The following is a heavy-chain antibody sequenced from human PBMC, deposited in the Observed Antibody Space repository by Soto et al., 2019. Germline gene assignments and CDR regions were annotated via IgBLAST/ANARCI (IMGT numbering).Heavy chain of an antibody. J-gene: IGHJ4*02. CDR1: GGTFSSYT. CDR2: IIPILGIA. Sequence: SVKVSCKASGGTFSSYTISWVRQAPGQGLEWMGRIIPILGIANYAQKFQGRVTITADKSTSTAYMELSSLRSEDTAVYYCARDPGYSGYEAHYWGQGTLVTVSS. V-gene: IGHV1-69*04. D-gene: IGHD5-12*01. CDR3: ARDPGYSGYEAHY.